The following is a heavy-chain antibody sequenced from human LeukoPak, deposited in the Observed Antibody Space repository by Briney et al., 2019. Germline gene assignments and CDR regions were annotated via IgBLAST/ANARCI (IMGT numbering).Heavy chain of an antibody. D-gene: IGHD3-10*01. CDR1: GFTFDDYA. CDR2: ISWNSGSI. Sequence: GGSLRLSCAASGFTFDDYAMHWVRQAPGKGLEWVSGISWNSGSIGYADSVKGRFTISRDNAKNTLYLQMNSLRAEDTVVYYCTREVLNAFDSWGQGTLVTVSS. V-gene: IGHV3-9*01. CDR3: TREVLNAFDS. J-gene: IGHJ3*02.